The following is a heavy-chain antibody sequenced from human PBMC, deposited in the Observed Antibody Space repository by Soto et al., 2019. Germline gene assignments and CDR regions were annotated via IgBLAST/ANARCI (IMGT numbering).Heavy chain of an antibody. J-gene: IGHJ4*02. CDR1: GYTFTSYA. D-gene: IGHD1-26*01. V-gene: IGHV1-3*01. CDR3: ARGLGLYYFDY. CDR2: INAGNGNT. Sequence: QVQLVQSGAEVKKPGASVKVSCKASGYTFTSYAMHWVRQAPGQRLEWMGWINAGNGNTKYSQKLQGRVTIVRDTSASTAYMELSSLRSEDTDVYYCARGLGLYYFDYWGQGTLVTVSS.